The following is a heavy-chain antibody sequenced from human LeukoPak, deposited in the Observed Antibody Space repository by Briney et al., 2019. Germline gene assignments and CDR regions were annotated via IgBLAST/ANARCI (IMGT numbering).Heavy chain of an antibody. Sequence: SGTLSLSCSVSGDSVSNYGWSWVRQPPGKGLEWIGYVYASGINSDNQNPSLKSRVTISVDTSRNQFSLRLNSVTAADTAIYYCARDNFGSLDFWGQGALVTVSS. V-gene: IGHV4-59*02. J-gene: IGHJ4*02. D-gene: IGHD3-10*01. CDR1: GDSVSNYG. CDR3: ARDNFGSLDF. CDR2: VYASGINSD.